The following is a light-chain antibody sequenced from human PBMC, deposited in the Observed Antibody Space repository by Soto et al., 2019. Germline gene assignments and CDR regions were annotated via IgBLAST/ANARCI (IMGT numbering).Light chain of an antibody. J-gene: IGLJ2*01. V-gene: IGLV4-60*03. Sequence: VLTQSSSASASLGSSVKLTCTLSSGHSSYIIAWHQQQPGKAPRYLMKLEGSGNYNKGSGVPDRFSGSSSGADRYLTISNLQSEDEADYYCETWDNNSRKVFGGGTKLTVL. CDR1: SGHSSYI. CDR3: ETWDNNSRKV. CDR2: LEGSGNY.